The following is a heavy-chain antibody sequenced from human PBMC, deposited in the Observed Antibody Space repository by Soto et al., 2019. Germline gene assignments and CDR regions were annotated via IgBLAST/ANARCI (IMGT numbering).Heavy chain of an antibody. CDR1: GGSISRYY. CDR2: IYYSGST. V-gene: IGHV4-59*01. Sequence: PSETMFLSCTVPGGSISRYYWSWIRQPPGKGLEWIGYIYYSGSTNYNPSLKSRVTISVDTSKNQFSLKLSSVTAADTAVYYCARVSDFWSGYRDAFDIWAQGTMVTVSS. CDR3: ARVSDFWSGYRDAFDI. J-gene: IGHJ3*02. D-gene: IGHD3-3*01.